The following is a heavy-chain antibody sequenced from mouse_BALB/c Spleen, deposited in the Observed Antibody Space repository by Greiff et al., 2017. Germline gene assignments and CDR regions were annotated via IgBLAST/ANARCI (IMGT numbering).Heavy chain of an antibody. Sequence: EVKLVESGAELVKPGASVKLSCTASGFNIKDTYMHWVKQRPEQGLEWIGRIDPANGNTKYDPKFQGKATITADTSSNTAYLQLSSLTSEDTAVYYCARRGDGNYAMDYWGQGTSVTVSS. CDR3: ARRGDGNYAMDY. V-gene: IGHV14-3*02. CDR2: IDPANGNT. CDR1: GFNIKDTY. J-gene: IGHJ4*01. D-gene: IGHD2-1*01.